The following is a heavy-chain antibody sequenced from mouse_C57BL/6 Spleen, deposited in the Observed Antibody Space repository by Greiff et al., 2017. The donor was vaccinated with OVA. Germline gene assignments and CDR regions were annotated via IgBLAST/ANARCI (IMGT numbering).Heavy chain of an antibody. J-gene: IGHJ3*01. CDR2: IRNKANGHTT. CDR1: GFTFTDYY. CDR3: ASSSTVPFAY. D-gene: IGHD1-1*01. V-gene: IGHV7-3*01. Sequence: DVMLVESGGGLVQPGGSLSLSCAASGFTFTDYYMSWVRQPPGKALEWLGFIRNKANGHTTEYSASVKGRFTISRDNSQSILYLQMNALRAEDSATYYCASSSTVPFAYWGQGTLVTVSA.